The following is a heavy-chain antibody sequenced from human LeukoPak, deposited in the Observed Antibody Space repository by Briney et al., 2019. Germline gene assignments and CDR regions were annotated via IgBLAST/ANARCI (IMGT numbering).Heavy chain of an antibody. Sequence: SETLSLTCAVYGGSFSGYYWSWIRQPPGKGLEWIGEINHSGSTNYNPSLKSRVTISVDTSKNQFSLKLSSVTAADTAVYYCARELNLAHDAFDIWGQGTMVTVSS. J-gene: IGHJ3*02. CDR2: INHSGST. V-gene: IGHV4-34*01. D-gene: IGHD3-16*01. CDR3: ARELNLAHDAFDI. CDR1: GGSFSGYY.